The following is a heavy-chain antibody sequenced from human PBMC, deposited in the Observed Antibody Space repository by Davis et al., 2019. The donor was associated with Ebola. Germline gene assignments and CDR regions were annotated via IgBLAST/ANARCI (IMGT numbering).Heavy chain of an antibody. CDR3: ARASPYCSGATCSSTIDY. CDR1: GVSFSSLT. D-gene: IGHD2-15*01. J-gene: IGHJ4*02. CDR2: INTNTGNP. Sequence: ASVKVSCKTSGVSFSSLTVSWVRQAPGQGLEWMGWINTNTGNPTYAQGFTGRFVFSLDTSVSMAYLQISSLKAEDTAVYYCARASPYCSGATCSSTIDYWGQGTPVTVSS. V-gene: IGHV7-4-1*04.